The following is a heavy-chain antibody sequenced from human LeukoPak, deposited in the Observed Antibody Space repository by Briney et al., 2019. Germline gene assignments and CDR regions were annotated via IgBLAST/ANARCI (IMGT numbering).Heavy chain of an antibody. D-gene: IGHD4-17*01. CDR3: AREGRGYGDSSIHAFDI. CDR1: GYTFTSYY. Sequence: ASVKVSCKASGYTFTSYYIHWVRQAPGQGLKWMGIINPSGGSTSYAQKFQGRVTMTRDTSTSTVYMELSSLRSEDTAVYYCAREGRGYGDSSIHAFDIWGQGTMVTVSS. V-gene: IGHV1-46*01. J-gene: IGHJ3*02. CDR2: INPSGGST.